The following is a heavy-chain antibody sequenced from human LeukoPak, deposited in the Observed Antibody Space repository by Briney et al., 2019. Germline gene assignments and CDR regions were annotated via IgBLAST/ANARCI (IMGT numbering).Heavy chain of an antibody. CDR1: GVSISGYY. J-gene: IGHJ4*02. Sequence: SETLSLTCTVSGVSISGYYWVWIRQPPGKGLESIGYIYYSGSTTYNPSLKSRVTISVETSKNQFSLKLSSVTAADTAVYHCARLLYGDHFDYWGQGTLVTVSA. V-gene: IGHV4-59*12. CDR2: IYYSGST. D-gene: IGHD4-17*01. CDR3: ARLLYGDHFDY.